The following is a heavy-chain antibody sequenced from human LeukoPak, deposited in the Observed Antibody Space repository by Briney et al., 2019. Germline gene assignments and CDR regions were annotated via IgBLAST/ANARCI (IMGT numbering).Heavy chain of an antibody. Sequence: GASVKVSCKASGYTFTGYYMHWVRQAPGQGLEWMGWINPNSGGTNYAQKFQGRVTMTRDTSISTAYMELSRLRSDDTAVYYCARDMGSLTIFGVVTKYYFDYWGQGTLVTVSS. V-gene: IGHV1-2*02. CDR2: INPNSGGT. D-gene: IGHD3-3*01. CDR1: GYTFTGYY. J-gene: IGHJ4*02. CDR3: ARDMGSLTIFGVVTKYYFDY.